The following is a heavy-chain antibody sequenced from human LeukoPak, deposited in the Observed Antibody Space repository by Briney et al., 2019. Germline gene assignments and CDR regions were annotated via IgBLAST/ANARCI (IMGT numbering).Heavy chain of an antibody. CDR2: IKQDGSEK. CDR3: AKGSRTNRRVGATYLGH. CDR1: GFTFSSYW. J-gene: IGHJ4*02. D-gene: IGHD1-26*01. Sequence: PGGSLRLSCAASGFTFSSYWMSWVRQAPGKGLEWVANIKQDGSEKYYVDSVKGRFTISRDNAKNTLYLQMNSLRAEDTAVYYCAKGSRTNRRVGATYLGHWGQGTLVTVSS. V-gene: IGHV3-7*01.